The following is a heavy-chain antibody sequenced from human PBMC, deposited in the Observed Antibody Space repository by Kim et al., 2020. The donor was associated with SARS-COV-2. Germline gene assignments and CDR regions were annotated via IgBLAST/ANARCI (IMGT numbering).Heavy chain of an antibody. CDR3: AKRTGAGGPVDY. CDR1: GFIFSDYA. J-gene: IGHJ4*02. V-gene: IGHV3-23*01. D-gene: IGHD1-1*01. CDR2: VSRGGTT. Sequence: GGSLRLSCAASGFIFSDYAMNWVRQAPGKGLEWVSTVSRGGTTNYADSVKGRFTISRDNSKNTLSLQINSLRAEDTALYYCAKRTGAGGPVDYWGQGTLVTVSS.